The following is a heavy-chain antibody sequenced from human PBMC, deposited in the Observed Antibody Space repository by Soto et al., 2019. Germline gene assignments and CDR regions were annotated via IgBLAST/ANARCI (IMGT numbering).Heavy chain of an antibody. V-gene: IGHV4-4*02. CDR3: AREGQELRD. CDR1: GASISSTNW. D-gene: IGHD6-13*01. J-gene: IGHJ4*01. Sequence: QVQLQESGPGLVKPSGTLSLTCAVSGASISSTNWWSWVRQFPGKGLEWIGEIFHDGRTNYNPSRKRRVTISVDKAKNHFSLELTSVTAADTAIYYCAREGQELRDWGHGTLVTVSS. CDR2: IFHDGRT.